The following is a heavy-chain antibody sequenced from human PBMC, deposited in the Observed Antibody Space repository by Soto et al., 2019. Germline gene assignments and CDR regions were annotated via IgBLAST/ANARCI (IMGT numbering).Heavy chain of an antibody. CDR2: IYYSGST. CDR1: GGSISSGGYY. D-gene: IGHD2-15*01. Sequence: PSETLSLTCTVSGGSISSGGYYWGWIRQHPGKGLEWIGYIYYSGSTYYNPSLKSRVTISVDTSKNQFSLKLSSVTAADTAVYYCARVESCSGGSCYSPNWFDPWGQGTMVTVYS. V-gene: IGHV4-31*03. J-gene: IGHJ5*02. CDR3: ARVESCSGGSCYSPNWFDP.